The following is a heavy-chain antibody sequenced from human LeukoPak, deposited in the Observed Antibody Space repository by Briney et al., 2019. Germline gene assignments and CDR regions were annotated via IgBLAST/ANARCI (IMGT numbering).Heavy chain of an antibody. CDR1: GFTFTSYG. Sequence: GGSLRLSCAASGFTFTSYGMHWVRQAPGKGLEWVTFIRYDGNNKYYADSVKGRFTISRDNSKNTVYLQMNSLRTEDTAVYYCAKGSGSSYYFDYWGQGTLVTVSS. CDR2: IRYDGNNK. V-gene: IGHV3-30*02. D-gene: IGHD1-26*01. CDR3: AKGSGSSYYFDY. J-gene: IGHJ4*02.